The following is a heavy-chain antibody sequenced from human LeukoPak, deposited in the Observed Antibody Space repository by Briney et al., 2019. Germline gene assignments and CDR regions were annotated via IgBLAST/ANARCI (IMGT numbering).Heavy chain of an antibody. CDR2: ILQDGSDK. D-gene: IGHD6-13*01. CDR1: GFTPTTAW. J-gene: IGHJ3*01. Sequence: GGSLTLSCAISGFTPTTAWMTWVRQAPGEGLEWVADILQDGSDKYYVDSVRGRFIISRDNDKKSVSLHMNNLRVEDTAVYYCVVYKYILSWSAFDFWGRGTMVTVSS. V-gene: IGHV3-7*01. CDR3: VVYKYILSWSAFDF.